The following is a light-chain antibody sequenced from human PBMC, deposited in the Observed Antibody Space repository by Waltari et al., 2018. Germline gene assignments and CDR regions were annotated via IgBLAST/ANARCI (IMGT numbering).Light chain of an antibody. CDR3: QHYSSSSWT. Sequence: EIVLTQSPGTLSLSPGDRATLSCRASQSVSSTYLAWYQQKPGQAPGLLIYGASSRATGIPDRFSGSGSGTDFTLIISRLEPEDFAVYYCQHYSSSSWTFGQGTKVEIK. V-gene: IGKV3-20*01. J-gene: IGKJ1*01. CDR1: QSVSSTY. CDR2: GAS.